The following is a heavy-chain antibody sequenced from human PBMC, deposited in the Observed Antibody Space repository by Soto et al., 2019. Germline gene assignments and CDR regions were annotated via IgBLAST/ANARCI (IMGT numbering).Heavy chain of an antibody. Sequence: LQLQESGSGLVKPSQTLSLTCAVSGGSIISGGYSWRWIRQPPGKGLQWIGHIYEGGNTYYTPSLESRVAISTDKSKNQFSLRLSSVTAADTAVYYCVRMSTEDAFDIFGQGTMVTVSP. V-gene: IGHV4-30-2*01. CDR3: VRMSTEDAFDI. CDR1: GGSIISGGYS. J-gene: IGHJ3*02. CDR2: IYEGGNT.